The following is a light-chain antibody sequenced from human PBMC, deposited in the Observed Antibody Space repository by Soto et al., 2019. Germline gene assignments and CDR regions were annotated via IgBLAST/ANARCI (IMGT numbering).Light chain of an antibody. CDR3: QTWDTDTGV. Sequence: QPVLTQSPSASASLGASVKLTCTLSSGHSSYAIAWHQQQPEKGPRFLMKVNSDGSHSKGDGIPDRFSASSSGAERYLTISSLQSEDEADYYCQTWDTDTGVFGGVTKLTVL. CDR2: VNSDGSH. V-gene: IGLV4-69*01. J-gene: IGLJ3*02. CDR1: SGHSSYA.